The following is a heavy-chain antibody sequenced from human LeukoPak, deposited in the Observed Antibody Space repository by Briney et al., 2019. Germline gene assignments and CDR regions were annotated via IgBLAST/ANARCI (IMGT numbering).Heavy chain of an antibody. CDR3: ARAPITSPFYFDT. J-gene: IGHJ4*02. D-gene: IGHD2-2*01. CDR1: GFAFDEHG. Sequence: GGSLRLSCTASGFAFDEHGMSWVRQVPGKGLEWVSGINWSGGSTGYADPLRGRFTISRDNAKNSLYLQMDSLRAEDTALYYCARAPITSPFYFDTGAREPWSPSPQ. V-gene: IGHV3-20*04. CDR2: INWSGGST.